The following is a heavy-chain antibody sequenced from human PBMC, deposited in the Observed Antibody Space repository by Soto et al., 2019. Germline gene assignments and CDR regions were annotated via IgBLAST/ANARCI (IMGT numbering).Heavy chain of an antibody. CDR1: GITFSSYA. J-gene: IGHJ4*02. CDR2: ISDSGHST. D-gene: IGHD4-17*01. Sequence: EVQLLQSGGGLVQPGGSLRLSCAASGITFSSYAMSWVRQAPGKVLEWVSAISDSGHSTYYADSVKGRFTISRDNSKNTLALQLNSRRVEDTAVYYCANGRWEGYGDDHDLDYWGQGPLVTVSS. V-gene: IGHV3-23*01. CDR3: ANGRWEGYGDDHDLDY.